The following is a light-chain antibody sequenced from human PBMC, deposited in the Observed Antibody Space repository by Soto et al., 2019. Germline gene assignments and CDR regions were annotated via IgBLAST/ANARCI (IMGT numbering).Light chain of an antibody. CDR2: KAS. Sequence: DIQMTQSPSTLSASVGDRVTITCRASQTIINWLAWYQQKPGKAPKLLIYKASTLEGEVPSRFSGSGSETEFTLTINSLQPDDSATYYCQQYHIYSGTFGQGTKVDIK. CDR1: QTIINW. J-gene: IGKJ1*01. V-gene: IGKV1-5*03. CDR3: QQYHIYSGT.